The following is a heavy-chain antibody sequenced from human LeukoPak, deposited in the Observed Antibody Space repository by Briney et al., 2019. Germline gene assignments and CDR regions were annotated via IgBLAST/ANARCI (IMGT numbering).Heavy chain of an antibody. CDR3: AREGMAAAGTTYSSGWYIGYYYYGMDV. CDR1: GYTFTGYY. Sequence: ASVKVSCKASGYTFTGYYMHRVRQAPGQGLEWMGWINPNSGGTNYAQKFQGRVTMTRDTSISTAYMELSRLRSDDTAVYYCAREGMAAAGTTYSSGWYIGYYYYGMDVWGQGTTVTVSS. V-gene: IGHV1-2*02. J-gene: IGHJ6*02. CDR2: INPNSGGT. D-gene: IGHD6-13*01.